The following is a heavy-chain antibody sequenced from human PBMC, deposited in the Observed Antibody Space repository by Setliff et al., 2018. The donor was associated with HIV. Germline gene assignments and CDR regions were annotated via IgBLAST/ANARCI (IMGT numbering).Heavy chain of an antibody. CDR1: GYTFTSYY. J-gene: IGHJ4*02. Sequence: GASVKVSCKASGYTFTSYYMQWVRQAPGQGLEWMGIINPGDRSTSYAQNFQGRVTVTRDTSTNTVYMELKRLTSEDTAVYYCARDRVFGVTFPVYCFDTWGQGTLVTVSS. D-gene: IGHD3-3*01. CDR2: INPGDRST. CDR3: ARDRVFGVTFPVYCFDT. V-gene: IGHV1-46*01.